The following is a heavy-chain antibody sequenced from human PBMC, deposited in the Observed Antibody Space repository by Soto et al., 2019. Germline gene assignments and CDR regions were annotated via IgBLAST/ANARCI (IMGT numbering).Heavy chain of an antibody. CDR3: ARLLGYCSSTSCYGAFDI. CDR2: INANSGST. J-gene: IGHJ3*02. Sequence: ASVKVSCKASGYTFTSYGISWVRQAPGQGLEWMGWINANSGSTNYAQKLQGRVTMTRDTSISTAYMELGRLRSDDTAVYYCARLLGYCSSTSCYGAFDIWGQGTMVNVS. CDR1: GYTFTSYG. V-gene: IGHV1-2*02. D-gene: IGHD2-2*01.